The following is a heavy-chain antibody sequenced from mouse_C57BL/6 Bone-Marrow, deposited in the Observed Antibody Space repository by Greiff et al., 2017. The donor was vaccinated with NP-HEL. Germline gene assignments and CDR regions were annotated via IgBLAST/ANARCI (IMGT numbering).Heavy chain of an antibody. CDR1: GYAFSSSW. D-gene: IGHD1-1*01. CDR2: IYPGDGDT. Sequence: VQLVESGPELVKPGASVKISCKASGYAFSSSWMNWVKQRPGKGLEWIGRIYPGDGDTNYNGKFKGKATLTADKSSSTAYMQLSSLTSEDSAVYFCARGITTVVANFDYWGQGTTLTVSS. CDR3: ARGITTVVANFDY. J-gene: IGHJ2*01. V-gene: IGHV1-82*01.